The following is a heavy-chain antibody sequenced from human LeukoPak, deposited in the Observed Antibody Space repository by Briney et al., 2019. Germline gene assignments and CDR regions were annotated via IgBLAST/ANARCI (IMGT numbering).Heavy chain of an antibody. J-gene: IGHJ2*01. CDR1: GGSFSGYY. V-gene: IGHV4-59*01. CDR2: IYYSGSA. CDR3: ARVYYSSSYDYWYFDL. Sequence: SETLSLTCAVYGGSFSGYYWSWIRQPPGKGLEYIGYIYYSGSANYNPSLKSRVTISVDTSKNQFSLKLSSVTAADTAVYYCARVYYSSSYDYWYFDLWGRGTLVTVSS. D-gene: IGHD6-13*01.